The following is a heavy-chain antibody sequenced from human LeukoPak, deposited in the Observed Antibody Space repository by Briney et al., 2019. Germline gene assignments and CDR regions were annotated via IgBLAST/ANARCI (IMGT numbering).Heavy chain of an antibody. D-gene: IGHD2-15*01. CDR1: GGTFSSYA. CDR2: IIPIFGTA. J-gene: IGHJ5*02. CDR3: ATDLNYCSGGSCYSPARFDP. V-gene: IGHV1-69*05. Sequence: ASVKVSCKASGGTFSSYAISRVRQAPGQGLEWMGGIIPIFGTANYAQKFQGRVTITTDESTSTAYMELSSLRSEDTAVYYCATDLNYCSGGSCYSPARFDPWGQGTLVTVSS.